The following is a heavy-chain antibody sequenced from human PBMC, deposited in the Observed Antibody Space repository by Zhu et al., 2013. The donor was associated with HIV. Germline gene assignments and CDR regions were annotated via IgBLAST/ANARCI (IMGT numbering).Heavy chain of an antibody. CDR3: ARAFWGDVDTAMVFLHLNPGTHGMDV. D-gene: IGHD5-18*01. Sequence: QVQLVQSGAEVKKPGASVKVSCKASGYTFTSYGISWVRQAPGQGLEWMGWISAYNGNTNYAQKLQGRVTMTTDTSTSTAYMELRSLRSDDTAVYYCARAFWGDVDTAMVFLHLNPGTHGMDVWGQGTTVTVSS. J-gene: IGHJ6*02. V-gene: IGHV1-18*01. CDR1: GYTFTSYG. CDR2: ISAYNGNT.